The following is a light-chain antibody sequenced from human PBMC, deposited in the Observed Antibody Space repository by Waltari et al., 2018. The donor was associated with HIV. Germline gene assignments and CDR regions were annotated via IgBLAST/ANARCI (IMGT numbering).Light chain of an antibody. CDR1: TLPSKF. V-gene: IGLV3-25*03. CDR2: KDS. Sequence: SYELTQPPSVSVSTGQTARITCSGDTLPSKFTSWYQQRPGQAPILVIYKDSVRPSGIPDRFSGSISGTTVTLTISEVQTEDEADYYCQSADHSDSCVFGTGTTLTVL. J-gene: IGLJ1*01. CDR3: QSADHSDSCV.